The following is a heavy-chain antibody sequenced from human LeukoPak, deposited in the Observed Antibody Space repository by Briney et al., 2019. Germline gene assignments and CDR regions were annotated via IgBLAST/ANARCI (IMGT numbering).Heavy chain of an antibody. Sequence: ASVKVSCKASGYAFTNYAISWVRQAPGQGLEWMGWISVYNGNTNYAQKLQGRVTMTADTSTTTAYMELRSLRSDDTAVYYCARKATYHTYGSGSYSDYWGQGTLVTVSS. CDR3: ARKATYHTYGSGSYSDY. CDR1: GYAFTNYA. J-gene: IGHJ4*02. V-gene: IGHV1-18*01. CDR2: ISVYNGNT. D-gene: IGHD3-10*01.